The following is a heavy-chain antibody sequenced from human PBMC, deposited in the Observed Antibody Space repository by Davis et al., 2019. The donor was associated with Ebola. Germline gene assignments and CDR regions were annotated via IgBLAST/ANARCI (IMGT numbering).Heavy chain of an antibody. Sequence: PGGSLRLSCAASGFTFNKYAMSWVRQAPGKGLEWVSVVSGRATTIYYADSVKGRFTISRDNSKNTLYLQMNSLRAEDTALYYCAKADPQQYFDYWGQGTLVTVPS. CDR1: GFTFNKYA. J-gene: IGHJ4*02. V-gene: IGHV3-23*01. CDR3: AKADPQQYFDY. CDR2: VSGRATTI.